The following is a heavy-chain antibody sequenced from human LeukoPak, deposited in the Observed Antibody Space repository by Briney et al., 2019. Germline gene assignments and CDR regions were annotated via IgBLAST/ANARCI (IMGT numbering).Heavy chain of an antibody. CDR1: GGSISGTNW. D-gene: IGHD1-26*01. V-gene: IGHV4-4*02. Sequence: PSGTLSLTCGVSGGSISGTNWWSWVRQPPGQGLEWIGEISLRGLTNYNPSLRSRLTMSLDESKNQVSRNLTSVTAADTAVYYCSRESGPFSPFGFWGQGTLVSVHS. CDR2: ISLRGLT. CDR3: SRESGPFSPFGF. J-gene: IGHJ4*02.